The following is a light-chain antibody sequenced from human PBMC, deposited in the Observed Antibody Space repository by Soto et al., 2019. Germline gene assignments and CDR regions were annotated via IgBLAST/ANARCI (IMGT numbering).Light chain of an antibody. CDR1: GTNIGAAYD. V-gene: IGLV1-40*01. CDR2: ETR. CDR3: QSYDTSLNEHV. Sequence: QSALTQPPSVSGAPGQTVTISCSGGGTNIGAAYDVQWYQQFPGTAPKLLIYETRNRPSGVSDRFSGSRSGSSASLAITGLRTDDEGDYYCQSYDTSLNEHVFGAGTTVTVL. J-gene: IGLJ1*01.